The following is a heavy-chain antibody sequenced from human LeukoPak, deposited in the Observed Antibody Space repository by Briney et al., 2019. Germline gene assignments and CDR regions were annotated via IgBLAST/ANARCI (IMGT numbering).Heavy chain of an antibody. D-gene: IGHD6-19*01. Sequence: GGSLRLSCAASGFTFSSYGMSWVRQAPGQGLEWISAISGSGGSTYYADSVKGRFTISRDNAKNSLYLQMNSLRAEDTAVYYCARPYIAVASYYFDYWGQGTLVTVSS. CDR1: GFTFSSYG. V-gene: IGHV3-23*01. CDR2: ISGSGGST. J-gene: IGHJ4*02. CDR3: ARPYIAVASYYFDY.